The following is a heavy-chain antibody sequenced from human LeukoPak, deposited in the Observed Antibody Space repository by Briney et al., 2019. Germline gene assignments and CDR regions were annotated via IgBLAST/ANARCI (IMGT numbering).Heavy chain of an antibody. J-gene: IGHJ5*02. CDR2: VYHSGST. CDR3: AREKFLGRLTRVLDT. Sequence: SETLSLTCVVYNGSFIAYFWSWIRQPPGKGLEWIGEVYHSGSTNYNPSLKSRLSISADMSKKQFSLKLNSVTAADTAVYYCAREKFLGRLTRVLDTWGQGTLVTVSS. D-gene: IGHD3-3*01. CDR1: NGSFIAYF. V-gene: IGHV4-34*01.